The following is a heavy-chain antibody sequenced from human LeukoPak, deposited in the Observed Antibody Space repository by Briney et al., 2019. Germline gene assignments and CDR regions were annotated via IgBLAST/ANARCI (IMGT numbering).Heavy chain of an antibody. V-gene: IGHV3-7*01. CDR2: IKPDGGDK. J-gene: IGHJ4*02. D-gene: IGHD6-19*01. Sequence: GGSLRLSCAASGFTFSTYWMAWVRQAPGKGLEWVATIKPDGGDKYYVDSVKGRFTISRDNARNSLFLQMNSLRAEDTAVYYCARDRSTVAGIDFWGQGTLVTASS. CDR1: GFTFSTYW. CDR3: ARDRSTVAGIDF.